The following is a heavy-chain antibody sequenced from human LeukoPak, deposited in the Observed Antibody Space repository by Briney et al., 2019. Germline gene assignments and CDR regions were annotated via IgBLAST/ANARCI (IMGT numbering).Heavy chain of an antibody. Sequence: SETLSLTCTVSGYSISSGYYWGWVRQPPGKGLEWIANLYHSGSTNYNPSLKSRVTISVDTSKNQFSLKLSSVTAADTAVYYCARVSRSTMVRGVINKYYFDYWGQGTLVTVSS. D-gene: IGHD3-10*01. CDR2: LYHSGST. V-gene: IGHV4-38-2*02. J-gene: IGHJ4*02. CDR3: ARVSRSTMVRGVINKYYFDY. CDR1: GYSISSGYY.